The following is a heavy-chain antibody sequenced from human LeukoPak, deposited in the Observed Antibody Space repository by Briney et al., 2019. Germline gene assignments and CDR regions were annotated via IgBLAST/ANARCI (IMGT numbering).Heavy chain of an antibody. V-gene: IGHV4-30-2*01. CDR2: IYHSGST. Sequence: PSETLSLTCAVSGGSISSGGYSWSWIRQPPGKGLEWIGYIYHSGSTYYNPSLKSRVTISVDRSKNQFSLKLSSVTAADTAVYYCARAGRGDYVHYWGQGTLVTVSS. CDR1: GGSISSGGYS. CDR3: ARAGRGDYVHY. J-gene: IGHJ4*02. D-gene: IGHD4-17*01.